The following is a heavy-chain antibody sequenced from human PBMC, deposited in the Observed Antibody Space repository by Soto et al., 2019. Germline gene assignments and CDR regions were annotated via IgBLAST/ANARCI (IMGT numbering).Heavy chain of an antibody. V-gene: IGHV3-30*18. Sequence: QVQLDESGGGVVQPGRSLRLSCEASGFTFSGYGMHWVRQAPGKGLEWVAVISYEGSTQYYAESVKGRFTISRDNAKNMLVLQMTGLRVEDTGIYYCAKDEGWRIQLWLGSYGLDVWGHGTTVTVSS. CDR2: ISYEGSTQ. CDR1: GFTFSGYG. D-gene: IGHD5-18*01. J-gene: IGHJ6*02. CDR3: AKDEGWRIQLWLGSYGLDV.